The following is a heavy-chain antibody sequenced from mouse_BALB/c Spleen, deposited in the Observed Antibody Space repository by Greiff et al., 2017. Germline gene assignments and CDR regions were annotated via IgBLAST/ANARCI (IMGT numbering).Heavy chain of an antibody. CDR2: ISDGGSYT. CDR3: ARDRVHYGSSWFAY. J-gene: IGHJ3*01. V-gene: IGHV5-4*02. Sequence: EVKLVESGGGLVKPGGSLKLSCAASGFTFSDYYMYWVRQTPEKRLEWVATISDGGSYTYYPDSVKGRFTISRDNAKNNLYLQMSSLKSEDTAMYYCARDRVHYGSSWFAYWGQGTLVTVSA. D-gene: IGHD1-1*01. CDR1: GFTFSDYY.